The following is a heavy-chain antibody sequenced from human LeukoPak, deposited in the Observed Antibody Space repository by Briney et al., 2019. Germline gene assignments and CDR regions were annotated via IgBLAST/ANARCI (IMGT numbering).Heavy chain of an antibody. V-gene: IGHV3-20*04. J-gene: IGHJ4*02. D-gene: IGHD6-13*01. CDR2: INWNGGST. CDR1: GFTFGDYG. Sequence: GGSLRLSCAASGFTFGDYGMSWVRQAPGKGLERVSGINWNGGSTGYADSVKGRFTISRDNAKNSLYLQMNSLRAEDTALYYCASAAASSSWSPGSWGQGTLVTVSS. CDR3: ASAAASSSWSPGS.